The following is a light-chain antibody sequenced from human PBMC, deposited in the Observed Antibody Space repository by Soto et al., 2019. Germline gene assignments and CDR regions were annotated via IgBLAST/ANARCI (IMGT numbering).Light chain of an antibody. J-gene: IGLJ1*01. CDR1: SSDIGAYNF. Sequence: SALTQPASVSGSPGQSITISCAGTSSDIGAYNFVSWYQQHPGKAPKLMIYNVNNRPSGFSSRFAGSKSGNTASLTISGLRAEDEADYYCSSYAGSNTFVFGTGTKVTV. CDR2: NVN. CDR3: SSYAGSNTFV. V-gene: IGLV2-14*03.